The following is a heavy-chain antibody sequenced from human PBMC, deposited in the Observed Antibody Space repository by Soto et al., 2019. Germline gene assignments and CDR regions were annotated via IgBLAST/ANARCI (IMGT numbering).Heavy chain of an antibody. CDR1: GFMFSSHW. CDR3: ARRTDAYNWAHY. CDR2: ISADGSNT. D-gene: IGHD1-1*01. J-gene: IGHJ4*02. Sequence: EVQLVESGGGLVQPGGSLRLSCAASGFMFSSHWMHWVRQAPGKGLVWVSRISADGSNTNYADSVKGRFTISRDNARNTLVLQMNSLTAEDTAVYYCARRTDAYNWAHYWGQGTLVTVSS. V-gene: IGHV3-74*01.